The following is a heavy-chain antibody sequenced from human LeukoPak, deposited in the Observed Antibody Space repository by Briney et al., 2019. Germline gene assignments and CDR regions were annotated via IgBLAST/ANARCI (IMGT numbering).Heavy chain of an antibody. CDR1: GFTFSSYA. J-gene: IGHJ4*02. D-gene: IGHD2-15*01. CDR3: ARYRWSVEDSGGNTLGY. CDR2: INSDGSGT. V-gene: IGHV3-74*01. Sequence: PGGSLRLSCAASGFTFSSYAMSWVRQAPGKGLVWVTRINSDGSGTSYADSVKGRFTISRDNAKNTLYLQMNSLRAEDTAVYYCARYRWSVEDSGGNTLGYWRQGTLVTVSS.